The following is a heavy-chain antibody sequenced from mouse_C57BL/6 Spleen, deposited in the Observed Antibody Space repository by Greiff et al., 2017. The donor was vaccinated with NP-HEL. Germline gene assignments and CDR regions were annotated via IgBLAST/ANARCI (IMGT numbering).Heavy chain of an antibody. J-gene: IGHJ3*01. V-gene: IGHV1-50*01. CDR3: ARELGRRFAY. D-gene: IGHD4-1*01. Sequence: QVQLQQPGAELVKPGASVKLSCKASGYTFTSYWMQWVKQRPGQGLEWIGEIDPSDSYTNYNQKFKGKATLTVDTSSSTAYMQLSSLTSEDSAVYYCARELGRRFAYWGQGTLVTVSA. CDR2: IDPSDSYT. CDR1: GYTFTSYW.